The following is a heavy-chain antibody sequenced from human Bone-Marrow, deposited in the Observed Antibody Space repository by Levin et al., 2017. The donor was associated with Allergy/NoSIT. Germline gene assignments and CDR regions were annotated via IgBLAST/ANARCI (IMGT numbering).Heavy chain of an antibody. J-gene: IGHJ6*03. Sequence: GESLKISCAASGFTFSSYTMNWVRQAPGKGLEWVSSIRGSSSYITFSDSVKGRLTISRDNAKNSLYLQMNNLRAEDTAVYYCARRNDFWSRTHGGYYFCMDVWGKGTTVTVSS. V-gene: IGHV3-21*01. CDR3: ARRNDFWSRTHGGYYFCMDV. D-gene: IGHD3-3*01. CDR2: IRGSSSYI. CDR1: GFTFSSYT.